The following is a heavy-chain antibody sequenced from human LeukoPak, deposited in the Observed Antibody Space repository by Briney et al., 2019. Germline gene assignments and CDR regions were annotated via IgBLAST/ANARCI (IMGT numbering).Heavy chain of an antibody. CDR1: GYTFTNYG. CDR2: ITAYNANT. J-gene: IGHJ4*02. Sequence: GASVKGSCKASGYTFTNYGIGWVRQAPGQGLEWMGWITAYNANTNSAQKIQGRVTMTTDTSTNTAYMELRSLTSDDTAVYYCARGSVAGTREFDYWGQGTLVTVSS. D-gene: IGHD6-19*01. CDR3: ARGSVAGTREFDY. V-gene: IGHV1-18*01.